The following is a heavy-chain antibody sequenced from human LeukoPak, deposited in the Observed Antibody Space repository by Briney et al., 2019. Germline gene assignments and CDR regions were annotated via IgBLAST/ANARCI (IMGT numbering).Heavy chain of an antibody. D-gene: IGHD5-12*01. CDR2: INHSGST. CDR1: GGSFRGFY. V-gene: IGHV4-34*01. Sequence: SETLSLTCAVYGGSFRGFYWIWIRQTSGKGLEWIGEINHSGSTNYNPSLKSRVTMSVDTSENQFSLNLRSMTAADAGIYYCAREDIAGRVTTILPYWGQGTPVTVSS. J-gene: IGHJ4*02. CDR3: AREDIAGRVTTILPY.